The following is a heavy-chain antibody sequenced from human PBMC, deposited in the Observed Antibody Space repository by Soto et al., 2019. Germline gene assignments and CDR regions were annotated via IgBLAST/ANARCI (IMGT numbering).Heavy chain of an antibody. CDR1: GFTLSNYS. CDR2: ISGSGGST. CDR3: AQERFGGGSNGMDV. Sequence: GGSLRRSCAASGFTLSNYSVTWVRQAPGKGLEWVSAISGSGGSTYYADSVKGRFTISRDNSNNTLYLQSNSLRAEDTAVYYCAQERFGGGSNGMDVWGQGTTVTVSS. D-gene: IGHD3-16*01. J-gene: IGHJ6*02. V-gene: IGHV3-23*01.